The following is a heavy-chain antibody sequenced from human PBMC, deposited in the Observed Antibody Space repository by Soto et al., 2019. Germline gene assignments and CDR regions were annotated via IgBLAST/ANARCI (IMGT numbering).Heavy chain of an antibody. V-gene: IGHV1-69*01. CDR1: AGTFSSYA. J-gene: IGHJ4*02. D-gene: IGHD6-6*01. CDR3: GFEYSSSSYY. CDR2: IFPIFGTA. Sequence: QVQLVQSGAEVKKPGSSVEVSCKASAGTFSSYAISWVRQAPGQGLEWMGGIFPIFGTANYAEKFLGRVTITADESTSTACMELSSLCSEDTAVFYCGFEYSSSSYYWGQGTLVTVSS.